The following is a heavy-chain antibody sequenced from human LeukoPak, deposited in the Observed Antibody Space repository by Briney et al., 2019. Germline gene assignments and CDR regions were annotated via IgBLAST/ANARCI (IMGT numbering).Heavy chain of an antibody. Sequence: GSLRLSCAASGFPFSSYGMSWVRQAPGKGLEWVSAISGSGGSTYYADSVKGRFTISRDNSKNTLYLQMNSLRAEDTAVYYCAKELGITMIVVVVGELDYWGQGTLVTDSS. V-gene: IGHV3-23*01. D-gene: IGHD3-22*01. CDR1: GFPFSSYG. CDR2: ISGSGGST. J-gene: IGHJ4*02. CDR3: AKELGITMIVVVVGELDY.